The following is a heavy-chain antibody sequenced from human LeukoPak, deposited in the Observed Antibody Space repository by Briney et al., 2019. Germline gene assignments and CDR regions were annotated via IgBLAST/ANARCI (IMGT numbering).Heavy chain of an antibody. D-gene: IGHD3-10*01. CDR2: IKSKINGGTT. CDR3: TTSPSGFGQLLSSDY. CDR1: GFTFRNAW. V-gene: IGHV3-15*01. Sequence: GGSLRLSCAASGFTFRNAWMSWVHQAPGKGLEWVGRIKSKINGGTTDYVAPVKGRFTISRDDSKNTLYLQMNSLKTEDTAVYYCTTSPSGFGQLLSSDYWGQGTLVTVSS. J-gene: IGHJ4*02.